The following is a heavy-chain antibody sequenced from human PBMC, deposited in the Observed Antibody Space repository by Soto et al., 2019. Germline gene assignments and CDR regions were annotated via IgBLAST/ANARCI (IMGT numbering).Heavy chain of an antibody. Sequence: ASVNVSCKSSGYTFTNYCISWVRQAPGQGLEWMGWISAYNGNTNYAQKLQGRVTMTTDTSTSTAYMELRSLTSDDTAVYYCAGDATKWGQGTLVTVSS. CDR1: GYTFTNYC. V-gene: IGHV1-18*04. J-gene: IGHJ4*02. CDR2: ISAYNGNT. CDR3: AGDATK.